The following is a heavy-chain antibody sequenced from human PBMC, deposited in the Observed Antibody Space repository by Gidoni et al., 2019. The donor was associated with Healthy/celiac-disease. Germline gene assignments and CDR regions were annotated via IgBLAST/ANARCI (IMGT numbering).Heavy chain of an antibody. J-gene: IGHJ5*02. V-gene: IGHV3-48*02. CDR3: ARGGYCSGGSCYPSDNWFDP. CDR2: ISSSSSTI. CDR1: GFTFRSYS. Sequence: EVQLVESGGGLVQPGGSLRLSCAASGFTFRSYSMNWVRQAPGKGLEWVSYISSSSSTIYYADSVKGRFTISRDNAKNSLYLQMNSLRDEDTAVYYCARGGYCSGGSCYPSDNWFDPWGQGTLVTVSS. D-gene: IGHD2-15*01.